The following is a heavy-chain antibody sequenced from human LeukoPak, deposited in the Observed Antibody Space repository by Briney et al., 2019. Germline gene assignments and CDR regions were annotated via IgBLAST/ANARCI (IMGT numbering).Heavy chain of an antibody. J-gene: IGHJ4*02. D-gene: IGHD3-22*01. CDR1: GFTFSDYS. CDR2: ISSSGSTI. CDR3: AWKYYYDSSPVHY. V-gene: IGHV3-11*04. Sequence: PGGSLRLSCAASGFTFSDYSMSWIRQAPGKGREWVSYISSSGSTIYYADSVKGRFTISRDNAKNSLYLQMNSLRAEDTAVYYCAWKYYYDSSPVHYWGQGTLVTVSS.